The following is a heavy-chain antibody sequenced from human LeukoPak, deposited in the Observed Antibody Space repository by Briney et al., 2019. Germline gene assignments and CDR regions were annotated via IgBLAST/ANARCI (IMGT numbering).Heavy chain of an antibody. CDR2: ISDNGGRT. Sequence: GGSLRLSCAASGFTFSAYTMHWVRQAPGKGLEYVSVISDNGGRTFYANSVKGRFTISRDNSKNTLYLQMGSLTPEDMAVYYCARGARAAFDIRGQGTMVTVSS. J-gene: IGHJ3*02. CDR3: ARGARAAFDI. CDR1: GFTFSAYT. V-gene: IGHV3-64*01.